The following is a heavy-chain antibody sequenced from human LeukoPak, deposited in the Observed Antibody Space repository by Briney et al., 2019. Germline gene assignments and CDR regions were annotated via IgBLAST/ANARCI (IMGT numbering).Heavy chain of an antibody. CDR2: INHSGST. J-gene: IGHJ4*02. D-gene: IGHD3-3*01. CDR1: GGSISSYY. CDR3: ARGGKDFWSGYLDY. Sequence: SETLSLTCTVTGGSISSYYWSWIRQPPGKGLEWIGEINHSGSTNYNPSLKSRVTISVDTSKNQFSLKLSSVTAADTAVYYCARGGKDFWSGYLDYWGQGTLVTVSS. V-gene: IGHV4-34*01.